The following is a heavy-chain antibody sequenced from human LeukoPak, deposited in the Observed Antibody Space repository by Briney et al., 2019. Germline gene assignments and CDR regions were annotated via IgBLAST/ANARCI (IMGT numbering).Heavy chain of an antibody. CDR2: IKQDGGEI. J-gene: IGHJ3*02. Sequence: GGSLRLSCVVSGFTFSSYWMSWVRQAPGKGLEWVANIKQDGGEIYYVDSVKGRFTISRDNAKSTLYLQMNSLRAEDTAVYYCARSMIVVVTDDAFDIWGQGTMVTVSS. V-gene: IGHV3-7*01. CDR3: ARSMIVVVTDDAFDI. D-gene: IGHD3-22*01. CDR1: GFTFSSYW.